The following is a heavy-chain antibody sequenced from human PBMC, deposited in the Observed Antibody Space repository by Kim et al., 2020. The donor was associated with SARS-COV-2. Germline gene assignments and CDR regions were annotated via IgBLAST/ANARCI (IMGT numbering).Heavy chain of an antibody. J-gene: IGHJ6*02. Sequence: TPSRKSRVPISVDTAKHQFSLKLSSVTAADTALYFGARGHYYYYYGMDVWGQGTTVTVSS. CDR3: ARGHYYYYYGMDV. V-gene: IGHV4-34*01.